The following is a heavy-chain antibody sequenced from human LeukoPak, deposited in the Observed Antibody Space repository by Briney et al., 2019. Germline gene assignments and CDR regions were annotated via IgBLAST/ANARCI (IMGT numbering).Heavy chain of an antibody. D-gene: IGHD2-2*02. CDR3: ARATGCCSSTSCYTRAYYMDV. CDR1: GGTFSSYA. J-gene: IGHJ6*03. Sequence: SVKVSCKASGGTFSSYAISWVRQAPGQGLEWMGGIIPIFGTANYAQKLQGRVTMTTDTSTSTAYMELRSLRSDDTAVYYCARATGCCSSTSCYTRAYYMDVWGKGTTVTVSS. CDR2: IIPIFGTA. V-gene: IGHV1-69*05.